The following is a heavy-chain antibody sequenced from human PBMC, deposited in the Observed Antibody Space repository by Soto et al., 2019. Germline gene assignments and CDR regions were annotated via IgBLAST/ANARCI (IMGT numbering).Heavy chain of an antibody. CDR2: INHSGTT. D-gene: IGHD4-17*01. CDR1: GGSFSGYY. J-gene: IGHJ6*02. CDR3: ARVTRGDYLLTFSLRGMDV. Sequence: TSETLSLTCAVYGGSFSGYYLSWMRQPPGKGLEWIGEINHSGTTNYNPSLKSRVTISVDTSKNQFSLKLNSVTAADTAVFYCARVTRGDYLLTFSLRGMDVWGQGTTVTVYS. V-gene: IGHV4-34*01.